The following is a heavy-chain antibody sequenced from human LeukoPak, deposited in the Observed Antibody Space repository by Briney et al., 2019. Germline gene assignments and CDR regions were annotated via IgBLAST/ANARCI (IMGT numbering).Heavy chain of an antibody. V-gene: IGHV1-8*01. Sequence: GASVKVSCTASGYTFTSYDIHWVRQATGQGLEWMGWMNPNSGNTGYAQKFQGRVTMTRNTSISTAYMELSSLRSEDTAVYYCARGREDYDFWSGPAPWGQGTLVTVSS. CDR2: MNPNSGNT. CDR3: ARGREDYDFWSGPAP. J-gene: IGHJ5*02. CDR1: GYTFTSYD. D-gene: IGHD3-3*01.